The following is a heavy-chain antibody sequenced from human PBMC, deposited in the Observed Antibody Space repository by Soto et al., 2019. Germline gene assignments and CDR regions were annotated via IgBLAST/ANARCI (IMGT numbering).Heavy chain of an antibody. V-gene: IGHV3-66*01. J-gene: IGHJ6*02. Sequence: PGGSLRLSCAASGFDASVNYMTWVRQAPGKGLEWVSAINSGGSTIYADSVKGRFTISRDNSKNTLYLQMNSLRVEDTAMDYCVREKYYYGMDVWGQGTAVTVSS. CDR2: INSGGST. CDR1: GFDASVNY. CDR3: VREKYYYGMDV.